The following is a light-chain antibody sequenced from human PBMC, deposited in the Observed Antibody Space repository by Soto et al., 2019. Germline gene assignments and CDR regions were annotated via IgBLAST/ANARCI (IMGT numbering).Light chain of an antibody. CDR1: SSDVGGYNF. J-gene: IGLJ1*01. Sequence: QSALTQPPSASGSPGQSVTISCTGTSSDVGGYNFVSWYQQQPGKAPKLIIYEINKRPSGVPDRFSGSKSGNTAPLTVSGLQAEDEADYYCTSYAGSNNRYVFGTGTKLTVL. V-gene: IGLV2-8*01. CDR3: TSYAGSNNRYV. CDR2: EIN.